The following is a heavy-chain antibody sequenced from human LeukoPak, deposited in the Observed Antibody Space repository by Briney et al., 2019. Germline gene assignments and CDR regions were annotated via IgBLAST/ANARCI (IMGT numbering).Heavy chain of an antibody. D-gene: IGHD5/OR15-5a*01. CDR2: IYYSGST. CDR3: ARHQPSTRGGIYFDY. V-gene: IGHV4-59*08. Sequence: SETLSLTCAVYGGSFSGYYWTWIRQTPGKGLEWIGYIYYSGSTNYNPSLKSRVIISVDTSKNQFSLKLSSVTAADTAVYYCARHQPSTRGGIYFDYWGQGTLVTVSS. CDR1: GGSFSGYY. J-gene: IGHJ4*02.